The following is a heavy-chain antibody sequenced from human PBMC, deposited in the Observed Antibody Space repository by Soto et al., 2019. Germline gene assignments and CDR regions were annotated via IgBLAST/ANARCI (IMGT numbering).Heavy chain of an antibody. CDR2: IDPSDSYT. J-gene: IGHJ5*02. CDR1: GYSFTSYW. CDR3: ARLAGGSGSYYINNWFDP. V-gene: IGHV5-10-1*01. Sequence: GESLKISCKGSGYSFTSYWISWVRQMPGKGLEWMGRIDPSDSYTNYSPSFQGHVTISADKSISTAYLQWSSLKASDTAMYYCARLAGGSGSYYINNWFDPWGQGTLVTVSS. D-gene: IGHD3-10*01.